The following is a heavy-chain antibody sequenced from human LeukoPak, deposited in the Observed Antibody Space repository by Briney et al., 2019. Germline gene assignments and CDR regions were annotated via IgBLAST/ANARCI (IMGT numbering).Heavy chain of an antibody. CDR2: ISSSSSTI. D-gene: IGHD3-10*02. CDR1: GFTFSSYN. V-gene: IGHV3-48*04. Sequence: GGSLRLSCAASGFTFSSYNMNWVRQAPGKGLEWVSYISSSSSTIYYADSLKGRFTISRDNAKNSLYLQMNSLRAEDTAVYYCAELGITMIGGVWGKGTTVTISS. J-gene: IGHJ6*04. CDR3: AELGITMIGGV.